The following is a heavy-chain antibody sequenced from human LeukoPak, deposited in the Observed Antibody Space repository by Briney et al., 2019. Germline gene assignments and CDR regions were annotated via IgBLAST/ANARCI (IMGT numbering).Heavy chain of an antibody. V-gene: IGHV3-7*01. J-gene: IGHJ4*02. CDR3: ARVPRHPYSSSWYLWELTLYYFDY. CDR1: GFTFSSYW. CDR2: IKQDGSEK. D-gene: IGHD6-13*01. Sequence: GGSLRLSCAASGFTFSSYWMSWVRQAPGKGLEWVANIKQDGSEKYYVDSVKGRFTISRDNAKNSLYLQMNSLRAEDTAVYYCARVPRHPYSSSWYLWELTLYYFDYWGQGTLVTVSS.